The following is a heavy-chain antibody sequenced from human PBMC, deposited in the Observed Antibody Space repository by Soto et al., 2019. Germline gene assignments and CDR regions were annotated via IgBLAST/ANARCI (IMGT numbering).Heavy chain of an antibody. Sequence: GGSLRLSCLASGFTCSDYAMTWVRHVPGRGLEWVSSLNGAGGSTYYADSVRGRFTISRDNSQNTLFLQMNRLTVDDTAIYYCAAPRDEYGSGISWFTYGMDVWGQGTTVTVSS. D-gene: IGHD3-10*01. CDR1: GFTCSDYA. V-gene: IGHV3-23*01. CDR2: LNGAGGST. J-gene: IGHJ6*02. CDR3: AAPRDEYGSGISWFTYGMDV.